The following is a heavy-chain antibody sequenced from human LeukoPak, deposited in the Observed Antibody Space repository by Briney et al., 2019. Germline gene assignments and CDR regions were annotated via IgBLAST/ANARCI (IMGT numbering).Heavy chain of an antibody. V-gene: IGHV3-9*01. J-gene: IGHJ6*03. Sequence: GGSLRLSCAASGFTFDDYAMHWVRQAPGKGLEWVSGISWNSGSIGYADSVKGRFTISRDNAKNSPYLQMNSLRAEDAALYYCAKDGYSSRGYYYYYMDVWGKGTTVTVSS. CDR2: ISWNSGSI. CDR3: AKDGYSSRGYYYYYMDV. D-gene: IGHD6-13*01. CDR1: GFTFDDYA.